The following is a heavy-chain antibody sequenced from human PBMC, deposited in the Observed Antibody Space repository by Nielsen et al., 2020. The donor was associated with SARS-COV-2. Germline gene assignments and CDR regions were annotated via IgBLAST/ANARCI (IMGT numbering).Heavy chain of an antibody. CDR1: GFTFRSYA. D-gene: IGHD1-26*01. Sequence: GESLKISCAASGFTFRSYAMHWVRQAPGKGLEWVALISYDGSNKYYADSVKGRFTISRDNSKNTLYLQLNSLRAEDTAVFYCAKISGSQRHYFDFWGQGALVTVSS. CDR3: AKISGSQRHYFDF. CDR2: ISYDGSNK. J-gene: IGHJ4*02. V-gene: IGHV3-30*04.